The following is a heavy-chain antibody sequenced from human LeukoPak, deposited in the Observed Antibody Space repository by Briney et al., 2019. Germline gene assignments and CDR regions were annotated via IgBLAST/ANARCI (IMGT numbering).Heavy chain of an antibody. CDR1: GFTFSSYA. D-gene: IGHD4-11*01. Sequence: GGSLRLSCAASGFTFSSYAMSWVRQAPGKGLEWVSAISGSGGSTYYADSAKGRFTISRDNSKNTLYLQMNSLRAEDTAVYYCAKDRYSNYGVLDVWGQGTTVTVSS. J-gene: IGHJ6*02. V-gene: IGHV3-23*01. CDR2: ISGSGGST. CDR3: AKDRYSNYGVLDV.